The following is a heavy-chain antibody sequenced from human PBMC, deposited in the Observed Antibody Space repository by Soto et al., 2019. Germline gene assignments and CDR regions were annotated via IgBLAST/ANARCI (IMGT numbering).Heavy chain of an antibody. J-gene: IGHJ5*02. CDR2: INAGNGNT. CDR3: ARTLAWGNWFDP. CDR1: GYTFTSYA. D-gene: IGHD3-16*01. V-gene: IGHV1-3*01. Sequence: ASVKVSCKASGYTFTSYAMHWVRQAPGQRLEWMGWINAGNGNTKYSQKFQGRVTITRDTSTSTAYMELSSLRSEDTAVYYCARTLAWGNWFDPWGQGTLVPSPQ.